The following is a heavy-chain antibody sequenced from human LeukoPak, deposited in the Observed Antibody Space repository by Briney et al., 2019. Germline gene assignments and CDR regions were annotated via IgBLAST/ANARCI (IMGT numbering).Heavy chain of an antibody. Sequence: ASVKVSCEASGYTFTRNVIHWVRRAPGQSLEWMGWINVGNGDTKYSQKFQGRVTIARDTSASTAYMELSSLRSEDTAVYYCARVQLERARGPLDYWGQGTLVTVSS. CDR3: ARVQLERARGPLDY. D-gene: IGHD1-1*01. CDR2: INVGNGDT. CDR1: GYTFTRNV. J-gene: IGHJ4*02. V-gene: IGHV1-3*01.